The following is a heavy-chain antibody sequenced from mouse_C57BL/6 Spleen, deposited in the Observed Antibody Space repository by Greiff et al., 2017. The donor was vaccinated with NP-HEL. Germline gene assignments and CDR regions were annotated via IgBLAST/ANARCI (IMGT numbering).Heavy chain of an antibody. CDR3: ARVYGYDKDYYAMDY. Sequence: EVHLVESGGGLVKPGGSLKLSCAASGFTFSSYAMSWVRQTPEKRLEWVATISDGGSYTYYPDNVKGRFTISRDNAKNNLYLQMSHLKSEDTAMYYCARVYGYDKDYYAMDYWGQGTSVTVSS. J-gene: IGHJ4*01. V-gene: IGHV5-4*01. CDR1: GFTFSSYA. D-gene: IGHD2-2*01. CDR2: ISDGGSYT.